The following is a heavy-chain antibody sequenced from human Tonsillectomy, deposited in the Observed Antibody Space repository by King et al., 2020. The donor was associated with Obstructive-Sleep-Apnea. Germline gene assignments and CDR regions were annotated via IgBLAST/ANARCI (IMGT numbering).Heavy chain of an antibody. Sequence: VQLQQWGAGLLKPSETLSLTCAVYGGSFSDYYWSWIRQPPGKGLEWIGEINHSGSTNYNPSLKSRVTISVDTSKNQFSLKLSSLTAADTAVYYCARGDPLVVNSPDYFDYWGQGTLVTVSS. CDR2: INHSGST. D-gene: IGHD3-22*01. J-gene: IGHJ4*02. CDR3: ARGDPLVVNSPDYFDY. V-gene: IGHV4-34*01. CDR1: GGSFSDYY.